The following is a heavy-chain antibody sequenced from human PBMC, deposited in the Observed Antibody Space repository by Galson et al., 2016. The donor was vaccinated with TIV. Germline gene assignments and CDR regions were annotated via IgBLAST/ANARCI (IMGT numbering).Heavy chain of an antibody. J-gene: IGHJ4*02. CDR2: IKDTGVTT. CDR3: AREMPATFFFDY. CDR1: GYTFTSYH. V-gene: IGHV1-46*01. D-gene: IGHD2-2*01. Sequence: SVKVSCKASGYTFTSYHLHWVRQAPGPGLEWMGIIKDTGVTTTYPQRFQGRLTITRDTSTTTVYMELSSLRSEDTAVYYCAREMPATFFFDYWGQGTLVTVSS.